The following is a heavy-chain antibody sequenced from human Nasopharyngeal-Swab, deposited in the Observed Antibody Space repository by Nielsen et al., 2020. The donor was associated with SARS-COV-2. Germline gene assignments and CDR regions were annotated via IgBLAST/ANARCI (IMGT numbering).Heavy chain of an antibody. D-gene: IGHD3-3*01. CDR3: AKDYHYDFGTNWFDP. CDR2: ISWNSGSI. V-gene: IGHV3-9*01. CDR1: GFTFDDYA. J-gene: IGHJ5*02. Sequence: SLKISCAASGFTFDDYAMHWVRQAPGKGLEWVSGISWNSGSIGYADSVKGRFTISRDNAKNSLYPQMNSLRAEDTALYYCAKDYHYDFGTNWFDPWGQGTLVTVSS.